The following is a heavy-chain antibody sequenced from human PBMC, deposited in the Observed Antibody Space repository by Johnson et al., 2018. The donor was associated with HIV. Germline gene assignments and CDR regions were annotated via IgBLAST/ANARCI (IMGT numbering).Heavy chain of an antibody. Sequence: QVQLVESGGGVVQPGRSLRLSCAASGFTFSSYAMHWVRQAPGKGLEWVAVISYDGSKEYYVDSVKGRFNLSRDSSKNTLYLQMNSLRAEDTAVYYCARVGVSGYDLAAFDIWGQGTMVTVSS. D-gene: IGHD5-12*01. CDR3: ARVGVSGYDLAAFDI. J-gene: IGHJ3*02. V-gene: IGHV3-30-3*01. CDR2: ISYDGSKE. CDR1: GFTFSSYA.